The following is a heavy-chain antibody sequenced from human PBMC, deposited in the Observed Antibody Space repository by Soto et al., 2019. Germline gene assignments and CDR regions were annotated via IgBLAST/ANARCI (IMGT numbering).Heavy chain of an antibody. CDR3: ARDARMPTDLGGYYHSMDV. J-gene: IGHJ6*02. Sequence: SETLSLTCTVSGGSVSSVSYYWSWIRQPPGKGLEWIGYIYYSGGTNYNPSLKSRVTISVDTSKNQFSLKLSSVTAADTAVYYCARDARMPTDLGGYYHSMDVWGHGTTVTVSS. CDR2: IYYSGGT. V-gene: IGHV4-61*01. D-gene: IGHD4-4*01. CDR1: GGSVSSVSYY.